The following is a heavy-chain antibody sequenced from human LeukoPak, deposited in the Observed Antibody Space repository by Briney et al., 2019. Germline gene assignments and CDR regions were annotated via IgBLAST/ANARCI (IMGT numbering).Heavy chain of an antibody. CDR1: GGSISSSSYY. V-gene: IGHV4-61*01. Sequence: SETLSLTCTVSGGSISSSSYYWSWIRQPPGKGLEWIGYIYYSGSTNYNPSLKSRVTISVDTSKNQFSLKLRSVTAADTAVYYCVRDHDYVFDYWGQGSLVTVSS. D-gene: IGHD4-17*01. J-gene: IGHJ4*02. CDR3: VRDHDYVFDY. CDR2: IYYSGST.